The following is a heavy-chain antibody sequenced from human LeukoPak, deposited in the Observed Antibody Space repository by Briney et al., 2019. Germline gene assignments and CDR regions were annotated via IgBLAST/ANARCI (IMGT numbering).Heavy chain of an antibody. D-gene: IGHD5-18*01. V-gene: IGHV3-33*01. J-gene: IGHJ6*03. CDR1: GFTFSSNG. CDR2: IWYDGSNK. Sequence: GTSLRLSCAASGFTFSSNGMHWVRQAPGKGLEGVALIWYDGSNKYYADSVRGRFTISRDNSKNTLHLQMNSLRAEDTAVYYCARVDTAMVSYYYYYFMDVWGKGTTVTVSS. CDR3: ARVDTAMVSYYYYYFMDV.